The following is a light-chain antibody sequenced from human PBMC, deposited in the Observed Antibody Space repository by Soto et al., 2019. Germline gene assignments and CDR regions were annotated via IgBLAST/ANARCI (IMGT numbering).Light chain of an antibody. CDR1: TNDLGSYNL. V-gene: IGLV2-14*02. Sequence: QSALTQPASVSGSPGQSITISCTGTTNDLGSYNLVSWYQQHPGKAPRLMIYEVNKRPSGVSNRFSASKSGNTASLTISGLQPEDEADYYCASYTSASTLVFGTGTKLTV. J-gene: IGLJ1*01. CDR3: ASYTSASTLV. CDR2: EVN.